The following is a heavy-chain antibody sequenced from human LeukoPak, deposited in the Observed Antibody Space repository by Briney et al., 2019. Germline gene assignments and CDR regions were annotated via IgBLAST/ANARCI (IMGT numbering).Heavy chain of an antibody. V-gene: IGHV1-2*06. CDR1: GYTFAGYY. Sequence: ASVKVSCKASGYTFAGYYMHWLRQAPGQGLEWMGRLNPNSGGTNYAQKFQGRVTMTRDTSISTAYMELSRLRSDDTAVYYCASSSGYYYVADYWGQGTLVTVSS. D-gene: IGHD3-22*01. J-gene: IGHJ4*02. CDR3: ASSSGYYYVADY. CDR2: LNPNSGGT.